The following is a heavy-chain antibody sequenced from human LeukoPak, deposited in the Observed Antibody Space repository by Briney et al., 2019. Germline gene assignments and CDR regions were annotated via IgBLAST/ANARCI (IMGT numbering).Heavy chain of an antibody. CDR3: ARQSGYSYGRYAFDI. Sequence: SGPTLVNPTQTLTLTCTFSGFSLSTSGMCLSWIRQPPGKGLEWIGSIYYSGSTYYNPSLKSRVTISVDTSKNQFSLKLSSVTAADTAVYYCARQSGYSYGRYAFDIWGQGTMVTVSS. J-gene: IGHJ3*02. CDR1: GFSLSTSGMC. V-gene: IGHV4-39*01. D-gene: IGHD5-18*01. CDR2: IYYSGST.